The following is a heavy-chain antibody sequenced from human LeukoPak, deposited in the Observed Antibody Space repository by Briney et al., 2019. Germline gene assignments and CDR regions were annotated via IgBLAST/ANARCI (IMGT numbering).Heavy chain of an antibody. CDR1: GFTFSSYG. V-gene: IGHV3-33*06. Sequence: GRSLRLSCAASGFTFSSYGMHWVRQAPGKGLEWVAVIWYDGSNKYYADSVKGRFTISRDNSKNTLYLQMNSLRAEDTAVYYCAKASDPYGMDVWGQGTTVTVSS. J-gene: IGHJ6*02. CDR3: AKASDPYGMDV. CDR2: IWYDGSNK.